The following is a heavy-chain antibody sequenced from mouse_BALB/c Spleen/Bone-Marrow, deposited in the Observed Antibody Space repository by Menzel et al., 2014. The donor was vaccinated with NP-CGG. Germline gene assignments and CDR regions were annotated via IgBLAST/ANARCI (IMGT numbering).Heavy chain of an antibody. CDR3: ARPYYGLYAIDY. V-gene: IGHV2-9*02. D-gene: IGHD1-2*01. Sequence: QVELQQSGPGLVAPSQTLSMTCTFSGFSLTNYGVHWVRQPPGKGLEWLGVIWAGGSTNYNSALMSRLSISKDNSKSQVFLKMNSLQTDDTAMYYYARPYYGLYAIDYWSQGTSVTISS. J-gene: IGHJ4*01. CDR2: IWAGGST. CDR1: GFSLTNYG.